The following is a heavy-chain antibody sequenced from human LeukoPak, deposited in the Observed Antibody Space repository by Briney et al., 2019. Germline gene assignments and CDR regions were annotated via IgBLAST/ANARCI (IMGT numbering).Heavy chain of an antibody. V-gene: IGHV1-69*05. J-gene: IGHJ6*03. CDR1: GGTFSSYT. CDR3: ASERPPNAYRRSQYYMDV. D-gene: IGHD1-1*01. CDR2: IIPMFSTA. Sequence: SGKVSCKASGGTFSSYTISWVRQAPGQGLEGMGRIIPMFSTANYAQKFQGRVTITTDESTSTNYMQLSGLGSEDTAVYYCASERPPNAYRRSQYYMDVWGKGTTVTVS.